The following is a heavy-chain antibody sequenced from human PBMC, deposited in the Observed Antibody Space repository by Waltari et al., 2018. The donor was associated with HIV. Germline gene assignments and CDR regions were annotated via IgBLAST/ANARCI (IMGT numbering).Heavy chain of an antibody. Sequence: QVQLVQSGTEVKEPGASLKVSCKASGYPFSDNDINWVRQAPGQGREWMGGMNPKTGNTGFAQTLQGRVILTRDASMNTAYMELNNLTAGDTAVYYCARQGAGDYGDYLFDYWGQGTLLTVSS. CDR2: MNPKTGNT. CDR1: GYPFSDND. V-gene: IGHV1-8*01. J-gene: IGHJ4*02. D-gene: IGHD4-17*01. CDR3: ARQGAGDYGDYLFDY.